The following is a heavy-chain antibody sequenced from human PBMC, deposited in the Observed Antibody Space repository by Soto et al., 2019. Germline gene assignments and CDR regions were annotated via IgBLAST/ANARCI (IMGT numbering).Heavy chain of an antibody. Sequence: LRLSCAASGFTFSSYAMHWVRQAPCKGLEWVAVISYDGSNKYYADSVKGRFTISRDNSKNTLYLQMNSLRAEDTAVYYCARGRPIVVVPAAIRYWGQGTLVTVSS. CDR1: GFTFSSYA. CDR3: ARGRPIVVVPAAIRY. CDR2: ISYDGSNK. D-gene: IGHD2-2*02. V-gene: IGHV3-30-3*01. J-gene: IGHJ4*02.